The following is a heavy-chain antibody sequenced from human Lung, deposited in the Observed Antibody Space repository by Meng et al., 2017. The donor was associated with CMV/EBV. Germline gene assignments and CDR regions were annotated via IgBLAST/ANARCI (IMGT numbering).Heavy chain of an antibody. J-gene: IGHJ4*02. CDR1: GYTFTAHY. CDR3: TRDNNWGPDY. Sequence: AXVXVSCKASGYTFTAHYFHWVRQAPGQGLEWMGWIHPRRGNTNYAQQFQGRVTLTRDTSINTGYMELTRLTSDDTSVYYCTRDNNWGPDYWGQGTLVNVSS. D-gene: IGHD7-27*01. CDR2: IHPRRGNT. V-gene: IGHV1-2*02.